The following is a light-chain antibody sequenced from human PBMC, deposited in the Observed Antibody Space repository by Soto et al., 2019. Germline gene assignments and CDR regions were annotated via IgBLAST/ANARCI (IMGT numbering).Light chain of an antibody. CDR1: SSDIGAYNF. J-gene: IGLJ2*01. Sequence: QSALTQPASVSGSPGQSITISCSGTSSDIGAYNFVSWYQQHPDKPPKLMLYDVNIRPSGVSQRSSGSKSGNTASLTISGLQAEDEADYYCTSWTTSNTMIFGGGTKLTVL. V-gene: IGLV2-14*03. CDR3: TSWTTSNTMI. CDR2: DVN.